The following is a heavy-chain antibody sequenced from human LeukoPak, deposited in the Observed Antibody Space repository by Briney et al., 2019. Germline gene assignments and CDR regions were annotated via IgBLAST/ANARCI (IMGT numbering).Heavy chain of an antibody. V-gene: IGHV4-61*03. CDR1: GGSISSGGYS. J-gene: IGHJ3*02. Sequence: SETLSLTCAVSGGSISSGGYSWSWIRQPPGTGLEWIGYIYSSGSTNYNPSLKSRVTISVDTSKNHFSLKLSSVTAADTAVYYCARGSGDSSGYFGLGAFDIWGRGTMVTVSS. D-gene: IGHD3-22*01. CDR3: ARGSGDSSGYFGLGAFDI. CDR2: IYSSGST.